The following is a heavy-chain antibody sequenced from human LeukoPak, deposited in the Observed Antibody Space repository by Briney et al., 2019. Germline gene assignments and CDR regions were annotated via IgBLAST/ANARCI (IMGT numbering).Heavy chain of an antibody. J-gene: IGHJ4*02. CDR2: LYYRDST. CDR3: ARDSYDISGYRHIDY. Sequence: PSQTLSLTCTFSGGSVTSGGHYWTWIRQHPGKGLEWIGYLYYRDSTYYNPSLQSRVTISVDTSKNQFSLKLSSVTAADTAVYYCARDSYDISGYRHIDYWGQGTLVTVSS. CDR1: GGSVTSGGHY. V-gene: IGHV4-31*03. D-gene: IGHD3-22*01.